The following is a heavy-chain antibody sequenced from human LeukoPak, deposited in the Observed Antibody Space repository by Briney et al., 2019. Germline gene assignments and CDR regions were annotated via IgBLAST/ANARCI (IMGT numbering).Heavy chain of an antibody. V-gene: IGHV4-4*07. J-gene: IGHJ3*02. CDR1: GGSIRDSY. CDR2: IHGIGST. CDR3: ARIFDRDI. D-gene: IGHD3-22*01. Sequence: SDTLSLTCTVSGGSIRDSYWSWVRHSAGTGMQWIGRIHGIGSTNYNPSLKSRVIMSLDTSKNQFSLRLSAVTAADTATYYCARIFDRDIWGQGTLVTVSP.